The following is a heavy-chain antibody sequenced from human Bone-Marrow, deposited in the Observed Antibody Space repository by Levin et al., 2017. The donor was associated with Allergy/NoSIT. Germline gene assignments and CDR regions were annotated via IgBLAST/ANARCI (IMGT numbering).Heavy chain of an antibody. Sequence: GGSLRLSCVVSGLTLSDYDMIWVRQAPGKGLEWISFIASSGSPTYYADSVMGRFTLSRDNAKRSPYLQMNSLRAEDTAVYYCARMPPGSDGWVDYWGQGILVTVSS. CDR1: GLTLSDYD. CDR3: ARMPPGSDGWVDY. D-gene: IGHD1-26*01. J-gene: IGHJ4*02. V-gene: IGHV3-48*01. CDR2: IASSGSPT.